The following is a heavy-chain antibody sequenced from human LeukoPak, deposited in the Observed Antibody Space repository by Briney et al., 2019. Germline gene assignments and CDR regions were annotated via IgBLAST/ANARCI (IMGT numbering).Heavy chain of an antibody. V-gene: IGHV1-24*01. D-gene: IGHD5-18*01. CDR2: FDPEDGET. CDR1: GYSLTELS. Sequence: GASVKVSCKVSGYSLTELSMHWVRQAPGKGLEWMGGFDPEDGETIYAQKFQGRVTMTEDTSTDTAYMELSSLRSEDTAVYYCATDGYSYGYGQYYFDYWGQGTLVTVSS. J-gene: IGHJ4*02. CDR3: ATDGYSYGYGQYYFDY.